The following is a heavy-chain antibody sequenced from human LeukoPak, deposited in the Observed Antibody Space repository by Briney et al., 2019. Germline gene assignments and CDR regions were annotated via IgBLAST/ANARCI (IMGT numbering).Heavy chain of an antibody. J-gene: IGHJ4*02. CDR2: ISAYNGNT. CDR3: ARGIYDSSGYYPTD. CDR1: GYTLTSYG. D-gene: IGHD3-22*01. Sequence: ASVKVSCKASGYTLTSYGISWVRQAPGQGLEWMGWISAYNGNTNYAQKLQGRVTMTTGTSTSTAYMELRSLRSDDTAVYYCARGIYDSSGYYPTDWGQGTLVTVSS. V-gene: IGHV1-18*01.